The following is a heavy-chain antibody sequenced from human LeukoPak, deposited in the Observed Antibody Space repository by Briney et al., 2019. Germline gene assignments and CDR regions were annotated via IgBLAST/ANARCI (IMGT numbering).Heavy chain of an antibody. CDR1: GFVFSTYW. CDR3: AREAGHGMDV. CDR2: IKHEGSDI. J-gene: IGHJ6*02. Sequence: GGALRVSCVASGFVFSTYWLSGVRPAPGKGVEGVAYIKHEGSDIFYAHSLKGPFTISRDNTREPLFLQINILRAWDPAVYYCAREAGHGMDVWGQGTTVTVSS. D-gene: IGHD6-19*01. V-gene: IGHV3-7*01.